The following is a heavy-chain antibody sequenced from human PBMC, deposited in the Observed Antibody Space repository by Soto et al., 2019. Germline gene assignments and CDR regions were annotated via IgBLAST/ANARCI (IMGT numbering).Heavy chain of an antibody. CDR3: ARGRYGDY. CDR2: ISAQNGNT. Sequence: QVHLVQSGAEVKKPGASVKVSCKGSGYAFTTYGITWVRQAPGQGLEWMGWISAQNGNTNYAQKLQGRVTVTRDTSTSTAYMELRSLRSDDTAVYYCARGRYGDYWGQGALVTVSS. J-gene: IGHJ4*02. CDR1: GYAFTTYG. D-gene: IGHD1-1*01. V-gene: IGHV1-18*01.